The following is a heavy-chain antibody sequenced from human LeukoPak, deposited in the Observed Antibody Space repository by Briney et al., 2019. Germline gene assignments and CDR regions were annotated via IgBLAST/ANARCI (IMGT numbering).Heavy chain of an antibody. D-gene: IGHD4-23*01. CDR1: GFTFSSYE. Sequence: GGSLRLSCAASGFTFSSYEMNWVRQAPGKGLEWVSYISSSGSTIYYADSVKGRFTISRDNAKNSLYLQMNSLRAEDTAVYYCARVFGKRGPGYFDYWGQGTLVTVSS. J-gene: IGHJ4*02. CDR3: ARVFGKRGPGYFDY. CDR2: ISSSGSTI. V-gene: IGHV3-48*03.